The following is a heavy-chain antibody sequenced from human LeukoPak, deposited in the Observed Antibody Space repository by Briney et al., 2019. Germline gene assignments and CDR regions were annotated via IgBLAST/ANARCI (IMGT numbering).Heavy chain of an antibody. CDR2: ISAYNGNT. D-gene: IGHD2/OR15-2a*01. CDR3: ARGPSAYYFLGNYFDY. J-gene: IGHJ4*02. V-gene: IGHV1-18*01. CDR1: GYTFTSYG. Sequence: GASVKVSCKASGYTFTSYGISWVRQAPGQGLEWMGWISAYNGNTNYAQKLQGRVTMTTDTSTSTAYMELSSLRSEDTAVYYCARGPSAYYFLGNYFDYWGQGTLVTVSS.